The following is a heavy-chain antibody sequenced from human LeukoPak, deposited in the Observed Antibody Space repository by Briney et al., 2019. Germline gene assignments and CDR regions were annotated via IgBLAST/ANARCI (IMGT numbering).Heavy chain of an antibody. J-gene: IGHJ4*02. D-gene: IGHD5-12*01. CDR1: GYTLTGYY. CDR2: INPNSGGT. Sequence: ASVKVSCKASGYTLTGYYMHWVRQAPGQGLEWMGWINPNSGGTHYAQKFQGSVTMTSDTSISTAYMELSRLRSADTAVYYCARLRADHFDYWGQGTLVTVSS. V-gene: IGHV1-2*02. CDR3: ARLRADHFDY.